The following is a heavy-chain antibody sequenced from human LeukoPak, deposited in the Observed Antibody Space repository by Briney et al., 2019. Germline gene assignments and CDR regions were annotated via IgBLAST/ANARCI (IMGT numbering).Heavy chain of an antibody. Sequence: PSETLSLTCAVYGGSFSGYYWSWIRQPPGKGLEWIGEINHSGSTNYNPSLKSRVTISVDTSKNQFSLKLSSVTAADTAVYYCARGDFWSALRIDYWGQGILVTVSS. D-gene: IGHD3-3*01. J-gene: IGHJ4*02. CDR2: INHSGST. CDR3: ARGDFWSALRIDY. V-gene: IGHV4-34*01. CDR1: GGSFSGYY.